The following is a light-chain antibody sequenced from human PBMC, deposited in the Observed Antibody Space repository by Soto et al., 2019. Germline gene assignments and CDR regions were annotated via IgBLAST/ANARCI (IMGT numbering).Light chain of an antibody. V-gene: IGKV1-27*01. CDR1: QGISNY. CDR2: AES. J-gene: IGKJ1*01. CDR3: QQYTNTNNPWM. Sequence: DIQMTQSPSSLSASVGDRVTITCRASQGISNYLAWYQQKPGKVPKLLIYAESTLQSGVPSRFSGSGSGTDFTLTISSLQPEDVATYYCQQYTNTNNPWMFGQGTKVDIK.